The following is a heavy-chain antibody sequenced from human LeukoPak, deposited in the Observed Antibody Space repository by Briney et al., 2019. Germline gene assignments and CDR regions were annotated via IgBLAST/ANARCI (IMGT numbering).Heavy chain of an antibody. CDR2: MNPNSGNT. Sequence: RASVEVSCKASGYTFTSYDINWVRQATGQGLEWMGWMNPNSGNTGYAQKFQGRVTMTRNTSISTAYMELSSLRSEDTAVYYCARTRSFYYYYGMDVWGQGTTVTVSS. CDR3: ARTRSFYYYYGMDV. J-gene: IGHJ6*02. CDR1: GYTFTSYD. V-gene: IGHV1-8*01.